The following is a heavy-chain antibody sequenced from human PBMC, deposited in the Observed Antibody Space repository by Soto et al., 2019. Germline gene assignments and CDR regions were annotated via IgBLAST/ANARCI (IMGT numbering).Heavy chain of an antibody. D-gene: IGHD1-26*01. CDR3: ARDSRVGANSDACDV. Sequence: ASVKVSCKAYGYSFDSFGISWVRQAPGQGLEWMGRVNAHNHITKYAQKFQGRVTITRDTSTSTDYMEVRSLRSDDTAVYYCARDSRVGANSDACDVWGQGTMVTVSS. CDR2: VNAHNHIT. CDR1: GYSFDSFG. J-gene: IGHJ3*01. V-gene: IGHV1-18*01.